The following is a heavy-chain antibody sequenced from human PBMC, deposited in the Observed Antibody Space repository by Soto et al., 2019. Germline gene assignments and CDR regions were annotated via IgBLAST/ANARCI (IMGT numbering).Heavy chain of an antibody. J-gene: IGHJ6*02. D-gene: IGHD2-2*01. CDR1: GFTFSSYA. CDR3: AKDRGAPAIGHYYYYYGMDV. Sequence: PGGSLRLSCAASGFTFSSYAMSWVRQAPGKGLEWVSAISGSGGSTYYADSVKGRFTISRDNSKNTLYLQMNSLRAEDTAVYYCAKDRGAPAIGHYYYYYGMDVWGQGTTVTVS. V-gene: IGHV3-23*01. CDR2: ISGSGGST.